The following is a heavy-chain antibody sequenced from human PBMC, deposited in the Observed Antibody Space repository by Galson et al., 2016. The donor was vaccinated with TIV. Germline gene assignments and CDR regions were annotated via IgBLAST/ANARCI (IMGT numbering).Heavy chain of an antibody. CDR1: SRTSDNYA. V-gene: IGHV1-69*04. CDR2: IIPSCKLA. J-gene: IGHJ6*02. CDR3: ATARYDSGGYRNLYGMDV. D-gene: IGHD3-22*01. Sequence: SVKVPCKATSRTSDNYALHWARQASGQGLEWMGRIIPSCKLANYARKSPDRVSITPDKATSTAYMKLSSLISDDTAVYYCATARYDSGGYRNLYGMDVWGQGTTVTVSS.